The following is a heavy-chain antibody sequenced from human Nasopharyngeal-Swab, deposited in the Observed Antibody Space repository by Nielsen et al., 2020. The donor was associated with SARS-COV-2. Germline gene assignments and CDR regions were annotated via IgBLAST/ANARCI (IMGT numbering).Heavy chain of an antibody. CDR3: ARAKVVVVAASDY. Sequence: WIRQPPGKGLEWVSAISGSGGSTYYADSEKGRFTISRDNSKNTLYLQMNSLRAEDTAVYYCARAKVVVVAASDYWGQGTLVTVSS. CDR2: ISGSGGST. V-gene: IGHV3-23*01. D-gene: IGHD2-15*01. J-gene: IGHJ4*02.